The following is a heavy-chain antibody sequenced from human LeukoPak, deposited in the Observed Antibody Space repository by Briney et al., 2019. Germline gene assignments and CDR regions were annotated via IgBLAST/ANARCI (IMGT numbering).Heavy chain of an antibody. CDR3: ANSPQFGEFRSG. CDR1: GFTFSSYG. V-gene: IGHV3-30*18. Sequence: PGRSLRLSCAASGFTFSSYGMHWVRQAPGKGLEWVAVISYDGSNKYYADSVKGRFTISRDNSKNTLYLQMNSLRAEDTAVYYCANSPQFGEFRSGWGQGTLVTVSS. J-gene: IGHJ4*02. D-gene: IGHD3-10*01. CDR2: ISYDGSNK.